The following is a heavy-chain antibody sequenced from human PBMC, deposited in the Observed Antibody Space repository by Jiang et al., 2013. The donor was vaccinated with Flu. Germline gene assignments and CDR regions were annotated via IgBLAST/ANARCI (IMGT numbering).Heavy chain of an antibody. D-gene: IGHD3-22*01. CDR1: GYTFTSFD. Sequence: SGAEVKKPGASVKVSCKASGYTFTSFDINWVRQATGQGLEWMGWMNPNSGNTGYAQKFQGRVTMTRNTSISTAYMELISLRSEDTAVYYCAKADTSGRRGPYYYYYGLDVWGQGTTVTVSS. CDR2: MNPNSGNT. V-gene: IGHV1-8*01. J-gene: IGHJ6*02. CDR3: AKADTSGRRGPYYYYYGLDV.